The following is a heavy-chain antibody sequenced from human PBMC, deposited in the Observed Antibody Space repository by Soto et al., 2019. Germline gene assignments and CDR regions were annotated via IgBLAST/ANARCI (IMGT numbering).Heavy chain of an antibody. J-gene: IGHJ5*02. D-gene: IGHD1-1*01. CDR3: TWRYHWHDNYIDL. CDR1: GASISVHSYY. CDR2: SYYSGTT. V-gene: IGHV4-39*01. Sequence: SETLSLTCTVSGASISVHSYYWTWIRQPPGKGLEWIGSSYYSGTTYFNPSLKSRATISVDTSKNQFSLRLTSVTAADTAIYYCTWRYHWHDNYIDLWGPGALVTGSS.